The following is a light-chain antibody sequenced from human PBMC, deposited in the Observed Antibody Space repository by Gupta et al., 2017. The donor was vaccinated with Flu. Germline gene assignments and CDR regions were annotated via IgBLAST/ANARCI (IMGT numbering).Light chain of an antibody. CDR2: WAS. CDR1: QSVLYSSNNKNY. J-gene: IGKJ4*01. V-gene: IGKV4-1*01. Sequence: SLGERATSNCKSSQSVLYSSNNKNYLAWYQQKPGQPPKLLIYWASTRESGVPDRFSGSGSGTDFTLTISSLQAEDVAVYYCQQYYSTPLTFGGGTKVEIK. CDR3: QQYYSTPLT.